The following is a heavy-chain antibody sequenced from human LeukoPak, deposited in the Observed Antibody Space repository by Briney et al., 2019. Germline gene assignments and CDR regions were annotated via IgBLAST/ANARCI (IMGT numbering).Heavy chain of an antibody. CDR2: IYYSGST. D-gene: IGHD2-15*01. J-gene: IGHJ4*02. CDR1: GGSISSSSYY. Sequence: SETLSLTCTVSGGSISSSSYYWGWIRQPPGKGLEWIGSIYYSGSTYYNPSLKSRVTISVDTSKNQFSLKLSSVTAADTAVYYCARGTGQDPKDYWGQGTLVTVSS. CDR3: ARGTGQDPKDY. V-gene: IGHV4-39*07.